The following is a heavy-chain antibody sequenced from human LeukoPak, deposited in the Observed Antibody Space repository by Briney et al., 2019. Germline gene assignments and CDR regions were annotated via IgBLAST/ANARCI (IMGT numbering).Heavy chain of an antibody. CDR3: ARNDANSRGRIGVVPTAYMGGYHYYMDV. D-gene: IGHD2-2*01. Sequence: PGGSLRLSCAASGFTFSSYGMHWVRQAPGKGLEWVAFIRYDGSNKYYADSVKGRFTISRDNSKNTLYLQMNSLRAEDTAVYYCARNDANSRGRIGVVPTAYMGGYHYYMDVWGKGTTVTVSS. CDR2: IRYDGSNK. J-gene: IGHJ6*03. CDR1: GFTFSSYG. V-gene: IGHV3-30*02.